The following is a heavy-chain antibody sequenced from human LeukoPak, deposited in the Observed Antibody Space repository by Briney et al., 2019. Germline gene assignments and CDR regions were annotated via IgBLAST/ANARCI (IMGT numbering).Heavy chain of an antibody. CDR1: GGSISSGGYY. CDR3: ARGIRYYYGSGSPYYFDY. Sequence: QTQSLTCTVSGGSISSGGYYWSWIRQHPGKGLDWIGYIYFSGSTYYNPSLRSRVTISVDTSKNQFSLKLSSVTAADTAVYYCARGIRYYYGSGSPYYFDYWGQGTLVTVSS. V-gene: IGHV4-31*03. J-gene: IGHJ4*02. CDR2: IYFSGST. D-gene: IGHD3-10*01.